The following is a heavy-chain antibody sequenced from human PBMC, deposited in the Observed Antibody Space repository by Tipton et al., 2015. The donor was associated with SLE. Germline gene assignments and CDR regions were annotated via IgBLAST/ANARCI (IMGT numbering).Heavy chain of an antibody. CDR2: INPNGGST. CDR1: GYTFTSYY. D-gene: IGHD7-27*01. Sequence: QLVQSGAEVKKPGASVKVSCMASGYTFTSYYMHWLRQASGQGLEWMGIINPNGGSTSYAQKFQGRVNMTRDTSTSTVYMELNSLRYDEPAVDYCASLTGGLDYWGQGTLVTVSS. J-gene: IGHJ4*02. CDR3: ASLTGGLDY. V-gene: IGHV1-46*01.